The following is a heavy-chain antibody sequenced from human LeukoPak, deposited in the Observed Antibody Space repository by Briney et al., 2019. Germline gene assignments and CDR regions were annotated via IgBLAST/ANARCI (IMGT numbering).Heavy chain of an antibody. J-gene: IGHJ3*02. V-gene: IGHV1-18*01. CDR3: ARGVWYCSSTSCPDAFDI. CDR1: GYTFTSYG. CDR2: ISAYNGNT. Sequence: GASVKVSCKASGYTFTSYGISWVRQAPGPGPEWMGSISAYNGNTNYAPKLHGRVTMTTDTSTSTAYMELRSLRSDDTAVYYCARGVWYCSSTSCPDAFDIWGQGTMVTVSS. D-gene: IGHD2-2*01.